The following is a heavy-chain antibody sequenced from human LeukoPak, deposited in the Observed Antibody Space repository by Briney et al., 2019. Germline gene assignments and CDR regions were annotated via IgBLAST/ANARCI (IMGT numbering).Heavy chain of an antibody. Sequence: PSQTLSLTCSVSGGSISVGDYYWSWIRQPPGKGLEWIGEINHSGSTNYNPSLKSRVTISVDTSKNQFSLKLSSVTAADTAVYYCARDQKDSYAMHDWYFDLWGRGTLVTVSS. D-gene: IGHD5-18*01. CDR1: GGSISVGDYY. J-gene: IGHJ2*01. CDR3: ARDQKDSYAMHDWYFDL. V-gene: IGHV4-30-2*01. CDR2: INHSGST.